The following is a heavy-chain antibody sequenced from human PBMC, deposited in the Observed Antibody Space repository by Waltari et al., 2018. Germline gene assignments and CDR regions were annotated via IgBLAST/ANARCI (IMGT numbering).Heavy chain of an antibody. V-gene: IGHV3-23*01. CDR3: AIKTYSSGWHYFDY. J-gene: IGHJ4*02. D-gene: IGHD6-19*01. CDR2: KSGSDDGST. Sequence: DVQLLESWGGLVQPGGSLRLSCAGPGFTFYNYAISWVRQAPGKGLEWVATKSGSDDGSTYYAGSVKGRFTISRDNAKNTLYLQMNSLKVEDTAIYYCAIKTYSSGWHYFDYWGQGTLVTVSS. CDR1: GFTFYNYA.